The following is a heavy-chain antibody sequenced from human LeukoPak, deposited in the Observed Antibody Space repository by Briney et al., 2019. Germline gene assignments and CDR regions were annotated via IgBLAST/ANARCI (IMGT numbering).Heavy chain of an antibody. J-gene: IGHJ4*02. V-gene: IGHV3-7*01. CDR3: AKDRMATIIGEFDY. CDR1: GFTFTNYW. CDR2: IKQDGSDK. Sequence: GGSLRLSCAASGFTFTNYWMSWVRQPAGKGLEWVANIKQDGSDKYYVDSVKGRFSISRDNAKISLFLQMNSLRAEDTAVYYCAKDRMATIIGEFDYWGQGTLVTVSS. D-gene: IGHD5-24*01.